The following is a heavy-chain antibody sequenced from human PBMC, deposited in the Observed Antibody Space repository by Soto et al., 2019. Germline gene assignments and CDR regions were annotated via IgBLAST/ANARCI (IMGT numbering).Heavy chain of an antibody. D-gene: IGHD2-15*01. Sequence: EVQLLAAGGGLVQPGGSLRLSCAASGFTFSTYAMSLVRQAPWKGLEWVSAISGSGGNSTFYGDSVRGRFTISRDNSKNTLYLEMSSLGAEDTAVYYCAKGRGSCCFDCWGQGALVTVSS. J-gene: IGHJ4*02. CDR2: ISGSGGNST. V-gene: IGHV3-23*01. CDR1: GFTFSTYA. CDR3: AKGRGSCCFDC.